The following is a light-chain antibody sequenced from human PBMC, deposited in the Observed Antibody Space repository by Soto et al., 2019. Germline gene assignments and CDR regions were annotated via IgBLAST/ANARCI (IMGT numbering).Light chain of an antibody. CDR3: QQYNSNPLT. CDR1: QSVSTW. V-gene: IGKV1-5*03. CDR2: KAY. J-gene: IGKJ4*01. Sequence: DIQMTQSPSTLSASVGDRVTITCRASQSVSTWLAWYQQKPGKVPKLLIYKAYSLESGVPSRFSGSGSGTEFTLTISSLQPDDFATYYCQQYNSNPLTFGVGTKVAIK.